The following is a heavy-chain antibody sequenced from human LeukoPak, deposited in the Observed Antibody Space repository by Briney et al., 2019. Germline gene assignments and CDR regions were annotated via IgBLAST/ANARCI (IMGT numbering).Heavy chain of an antibody. D-gene: IGHD6-19*01. J-gene: IGHJ4*02. Sequence: ASVKVSCKASGYTFTDYYIHWVRQAPGQGLEWMGWINTNTGNPTYAQGFTGRFVFSLDTSVSTAYLQISSLKAEDTAVYYCAKGSSSGWYGFDYWGQGTLVTVSS. CDR2: INTNTGNP. CDR3: AKGSSSGWYGFDY. CDR1: GYTFTDYY. V-gene: IGHV7-4-1*02.